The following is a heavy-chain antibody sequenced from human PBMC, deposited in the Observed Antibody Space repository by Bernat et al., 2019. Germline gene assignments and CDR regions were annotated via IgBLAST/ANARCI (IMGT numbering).Heavy chain of an antibody. Sequence: QITLKESGPTLVKPTQTLTLTCTFSGFSLSTSRVGVGWIRQPPGKALEWLAIVYWDDDNRYSPSLKNRLTVTKDTSKNQVVLTMTNTDPVDTATYFCVRLNFGPGSHHFDYWGQGTLVTVSS. D-gene: IGHD3-10*01. J-gene: IGHJ4*02. CDR2: VYWDDDN. V-gene: IGHV2-5*02. CDR3: VRLNFGPGSHHFDY. CDR1: GFSLSTSRVG.